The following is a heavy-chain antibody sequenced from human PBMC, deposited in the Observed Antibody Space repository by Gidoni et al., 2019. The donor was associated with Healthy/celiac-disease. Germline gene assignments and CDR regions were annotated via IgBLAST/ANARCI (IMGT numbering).Heavy chain of an antibody. CDR3: ARDLGVGATGYYDY. Sequence: QVQLVQSGAEVKKPGSSVKVSCKASGDTFSSYAISWVREAPGQGLEWMGGIIPIFGTANYAQKFQGRVTITADESTSTAYMELSSLRSEDTAVYYCARDLGVGATGYYDYWGQGTLVTVSS. D-gene: IGHD1-26*01. CDR1: GDTFSSYA. V-gene: IGHV1-69*19. J-gene: IGHJ4*02. CDR2: IIPIFGTA.